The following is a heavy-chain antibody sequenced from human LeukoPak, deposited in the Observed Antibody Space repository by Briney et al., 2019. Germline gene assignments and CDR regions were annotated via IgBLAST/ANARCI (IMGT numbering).Heavy chain of an antibody. Sequence: GGSLRLSCTASGFTFGDSTMTWFRQAPGKGLEWVGFVRTKAYGGTREYAASVKGRFTISRDDSKSIAYLQMNSLKTEDTAVYYCTRGAYGFFQHWGQDTLVTVSS. D-gene: IGHD5-12*01. V-gene: IGHV3-49*03. CDR2: VRTKAYGGTR. CDR1: GFTFGDST. CDR3: TRGAYGFFQH. J-gene: IGHJ1*01.